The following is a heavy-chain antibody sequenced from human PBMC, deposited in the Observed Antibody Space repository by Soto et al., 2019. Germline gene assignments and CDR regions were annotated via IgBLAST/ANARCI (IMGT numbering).Heavy chain of an antibody. V-gene: IGHV1-69*13. CDR1: GGTFSSYA. D-gene: IGHD6-13*01. J-gene: IGHJ5*02. CDR2: IIPIFGTA. Sequence: SVKVSCKASGGTFSSYAISWVRQAPGQGLEWMGGIIPIFGTANYAQKFQGRVTITADESTSTAYMELSSLRSEDTAVYYCAREASIAAAVSWFDHWGQGTLVTVSS. CDR3: AREASIAAAVSWFDH.